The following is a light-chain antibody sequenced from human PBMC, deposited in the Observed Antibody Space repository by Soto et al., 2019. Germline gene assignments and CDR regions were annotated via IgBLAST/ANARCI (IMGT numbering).Light chain of an antibody. CDR3: QQYGNLPT. CDR1: QDINNS. J-gene: IGKJ5*01. Sequence: DIQMTQSPSSLSASVGDRVTITCQASQDINNSLNWYQQRPGKAPKLLIYDASNLETGVPSRFSGSGSGTDFTFTISSLQPEDIATYYCQQYGNLPTFGQVTRLEIK. CDR2: DAS. V-gene: IGKV1-33*01.